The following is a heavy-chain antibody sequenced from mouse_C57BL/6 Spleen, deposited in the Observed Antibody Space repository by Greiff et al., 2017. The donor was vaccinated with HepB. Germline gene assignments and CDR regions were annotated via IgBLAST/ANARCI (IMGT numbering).Heavy chain of an antibody. CDR2: INPNNGGT. CDR3: ARRGFITTVVATDYAMDY. CDR1: GYTFTDYN. D-gene: IGHD1-1*01. Sequence: EVQLQQSGPELVKPGASVKIPCKASGYTFTDYNMDWVKQSHGKSLEWIGDINPNNGGTIYNQKFKGKATLTVDKSSSTAYMELRSLTSEDTAVYYCARRGFITTVVATDYAMDYWGQGTSVTVSS. V-gene: IGHV1-18*01. J-gene: IGHJ4*01.